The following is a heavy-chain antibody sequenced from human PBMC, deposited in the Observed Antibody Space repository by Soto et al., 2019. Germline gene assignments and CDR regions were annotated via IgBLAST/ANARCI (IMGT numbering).Heavy chain of an antibody. V-gene: IGHV1-69*01. CDR2: IIPIFGTA. J-gene: IGHJ5*02. Sequence: QVQLVQSGAEVKKPGSSVKVSCKASGGTFSSYAISWVRQAPGQGLEWMGGIIPIFGTANYAQKFQGRVTVTADESTSNAYMELSSLGSEDTAVYYCARSSYSRSSGVGWFDPWGQGTLVTVSS. D-gene: IGHD6-6*01. CDR3: ARSSYSRSSGVGWFDP. CDR1: GGTFSSYA.